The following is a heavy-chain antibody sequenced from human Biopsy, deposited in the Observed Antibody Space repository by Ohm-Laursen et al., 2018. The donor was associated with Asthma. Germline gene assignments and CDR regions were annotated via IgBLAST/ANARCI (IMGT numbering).Heavy chain of an antibody. D-gene: IGHD6-19*01. J-gene: IGHJ4*02. Sequence: SLRLSCAASGFAFNNSSMTWVRQAPGKGLEWVSAISGSGGSTYYADSVKGRFTISRDNSKNTLFLQMNSLRAEDTAVYYCAKFRVAVAAVFHYWGQGTLGTVSS. CDR1: GFAFNNSS. CDR2: ISGSGGST. CDR3: AKFRVAVAAVFHY. V-gene: IGHV3-23*01.